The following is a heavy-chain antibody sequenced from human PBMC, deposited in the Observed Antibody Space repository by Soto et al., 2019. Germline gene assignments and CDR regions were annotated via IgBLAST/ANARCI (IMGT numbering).Heavy chain of an antibody. Sequence: SETLSLTCTVSCGSISSSSYYWGWIRQPPGKGLEWIGSIYYSGSTYYNPSLKSRVTISVDTSKNQFSLKLSSVTAADTAVYYCASIIYSSGALGWFDPWGQGTLVTVSS. CDR2: IYYSGST. J-gene: IGHJ5*02. V-gene: IGHV4-39*01. CDR3: ASIIYSSGALGWFDP. CDR1: CGSISSSSYY. D-gene: IGHD6-19*01.